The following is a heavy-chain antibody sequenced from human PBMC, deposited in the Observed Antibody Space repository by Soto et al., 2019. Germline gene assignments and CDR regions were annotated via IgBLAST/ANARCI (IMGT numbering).Heavy chain of an antibody. J-gene: IGHJ4*02. CDR2: ITPMFGTA. D-gene: IGHD3-22*01. CDR1: GGTFSRFA. CDR3: ARQLEFDRRGYYYAY. Sequence: QVQLVQSGAEGKKPGSSVKVSCKASGGTFSRFAVSWVRQAPGQGLEWMGGITPMFGTANYAKNFQGRLSITEDDATSTVSMDLRSLRYEDTAVYYCARQLEFDRRGYYYAYWGQGTLVSVSS. V-gene: IGHV1-69*01.